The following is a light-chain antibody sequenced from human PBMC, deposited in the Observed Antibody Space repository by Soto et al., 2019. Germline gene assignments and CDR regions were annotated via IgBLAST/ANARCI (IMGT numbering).Light chain of an antibody. V-gene: IGLV2-14*01. CDR2: DVT. CDR1: SSDVGGYNY. J-gene: IGLJ1*01. CDR3: SSYTSSSTPYV. Sequence: RTEPGTGSGSRGQWITISKTGTSSDVGGYNYVSWYQQHPVKAPKLMIYDVTNRPSGVSDRFSGSKSGNTASLTISGLQAEDEADYYCSSYTSSSTPYVFGTGTKVTVL.